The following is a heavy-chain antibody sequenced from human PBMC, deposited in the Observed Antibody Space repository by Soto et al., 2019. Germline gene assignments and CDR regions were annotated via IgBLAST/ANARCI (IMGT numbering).Heavy chain of an antibody. D-gene: IGHD6-6*01. V-gene: IGHV3-21*01. CDR1: GFTFSSYS. J-gene: IGHJ4*02. CDR2: ISSSSSYI. Sequence: GESLKISCAASGFTFSSYSMNWVRQAPGKGLEWVSSISSSSSYIYYADSVKGRFTISRDNAKNSLYLQMNSLRAEDTAVYYCARDGEYSSSSFDYWGQGTLVTVSS. CDR3: ARDGEYSSSSFDY.